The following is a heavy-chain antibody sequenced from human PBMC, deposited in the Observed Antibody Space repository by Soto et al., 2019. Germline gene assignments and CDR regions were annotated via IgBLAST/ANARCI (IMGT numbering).Heavy chain of an antibody. J-gene: IGHJ6*03. CDR3: ARAPPDYSWRQKNYYYYMDV. CDR1: GGSFSGYY. D-gene: IGHD2-21*01. V-gene: IGHV4-34*01. CDR2: INHSGST. Sequence: SETLSLTCAVYGGSFSGYYWSWIRQPPGKGLEWIGEINHSGSTNYNPSLKSRVTISVDTSKNQFSLKLSSVTAADTAVYYCARAPPDYSWRQKNYYYYMDVWGKGTTVTVSS.